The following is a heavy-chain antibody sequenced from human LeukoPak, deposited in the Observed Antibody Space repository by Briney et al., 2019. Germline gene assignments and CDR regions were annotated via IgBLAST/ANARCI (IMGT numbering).Heavy chain of an antibody. J-gene: IGHJ4*02. CDR3: ARVVPVGYYFDY. Sequence: SETLSLTCAVYGGSFSGYYWSWIRQPPGKGLEWIGEINHSGSTNYNPSLKSRVTISVDTSKNQFSLKLSSVTAADTAVYYCARVVPVGYYFDYWGQGTLVTVSS. V-gene: IGHV4-34*01. D-gene: IGHD2-2*01. CDR2: INHSGST. CDR1: GGSFSGYY.